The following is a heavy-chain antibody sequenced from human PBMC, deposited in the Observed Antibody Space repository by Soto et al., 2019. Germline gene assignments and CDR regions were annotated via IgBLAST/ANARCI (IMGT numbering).Heavy chain of an antibody. J-gene: IGHJ3*02. Sequence: QVQLVQSGAQVKKPGAXVKVXXKASGXTXDNYALHWVRQAPGRRLEWMGWIHAGNGYTKYSQSFQGRVTITRDTSASTVHMDLSSLRSEDTAVYYCARVQYSGYDFKLAFDIWGQGTMVTVSS. CDR3: ARVQYSGYDFKLAFDI. D-gene: IGHD5-12*01. CDR2: IHAGNGYT. CDR1: GXTXDNYA. V-gene: IGHV1-3*01.